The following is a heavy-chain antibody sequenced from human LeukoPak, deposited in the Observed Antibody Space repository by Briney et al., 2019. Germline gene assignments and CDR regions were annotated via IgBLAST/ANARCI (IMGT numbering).Heavy chain of an antibody. V-gene: IGHV4-34*01. J-gene: IGHJ4*02. CDR3: ARVEVTTGGLN. CDR2: INHSGST. Sequence: SETLSLTCAVYGGSFSGYYWSWIRQPPGKGLEWIGEINHSGSTNYNPSLKSRVTISVDTSKNQFSLKLSSVTAADTAVYYCARVEVTTGGLNWGQGTLVTVSS. D-gene: IGHD4-11*01. CDR1: GGSFSGYY.